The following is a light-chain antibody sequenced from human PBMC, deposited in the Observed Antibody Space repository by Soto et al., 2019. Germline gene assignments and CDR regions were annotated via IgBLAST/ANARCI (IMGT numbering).Light chain of an antibody. CDR2: GTS. Sequence: EIVMTQSPGTLSLYPGERATISCRASQVIGSRYLAWYHQKSCQAPRLLISGTSSRATGIPDRFSVSGSGTDFTLPSSRLEPEDFGVYYCQQFGSSSPHTFGQGTKLEIK. V-gene: IGKV3-20*01. J-gene: IGKJ2*01. CDR1: QVIGSRY. CDR3: QQFGSSSPHT.